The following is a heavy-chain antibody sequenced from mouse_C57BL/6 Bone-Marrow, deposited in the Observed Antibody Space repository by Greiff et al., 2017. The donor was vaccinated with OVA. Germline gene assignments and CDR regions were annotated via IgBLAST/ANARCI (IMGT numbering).Heavy chain of an antibody. CDR3: TEGTKYFDY. Sequence: EVKVEESGGGLVQPGGSMKLSCVASGFTFSNYWMNWVRQSPEKGLEWVAQIRLKSDNYATHYAESVKGRFTISRDDSKSSVYLQMNNLRAEDTGIYYCTEGTKYFDYWGQGTTLTVSS. CDR1: GFTFSNYW. D-gene: IGHD1-3*01. V-gene: IGHV6-3*01. CDR2: IRLKSDNYAT. J-gene: IGHJ2*01.